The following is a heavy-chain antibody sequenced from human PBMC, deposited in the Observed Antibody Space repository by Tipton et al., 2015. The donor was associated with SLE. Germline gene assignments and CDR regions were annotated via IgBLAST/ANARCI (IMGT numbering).Heavy chain of an antibody. Sequence: TLSLTCAVYGGSFSGYYWSWIRQPPGKGLEWIGEINHSGSTNYNPSLKGRVTISVGTSRNQLSLNLRSATAADTAVYYCARHEAAPGTAGWFFDLWGRGTLVTVSS. CDR3: ARHEAAPGTAGWFFDL. CDR1: GGSFSGYY. CDR2: INHSGST. D-gene: IGHD6-13*01. J-gene: IGHJ2*01. V-gene: IGHV4-34*01.